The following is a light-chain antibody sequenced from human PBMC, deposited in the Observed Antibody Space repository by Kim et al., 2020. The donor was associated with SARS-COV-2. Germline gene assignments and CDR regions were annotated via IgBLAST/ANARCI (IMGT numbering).Light chain of an antibody. V-gene: IGKV3-15*01. J-gene: IGKJ2*01. Sequence: VSPGERATLACRTSQSVSSHLGWYQQRPVQAPRLLIHGASSRATGIPARFSGSGSGTEFTLTISSQQSEDFAVYYCQQYDNWPPFTLGQGTKLEI. CDR1: QSVSSH. CDR3: QQYDNWPPFT. CDR2: GAS.